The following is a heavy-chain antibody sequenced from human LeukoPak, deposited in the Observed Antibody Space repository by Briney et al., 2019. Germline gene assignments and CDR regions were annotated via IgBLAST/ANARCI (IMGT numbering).Heavy chain of an antibody. D-gene: IGHD3-9*01. CDR3: AREAWDILTGYSDY. V-gene: IGHV3-30*04. CDR1: GFTFSSYA. J-gene: IGHJ4*02. CDR2: ISYDGSNK. Sequence: GRSLRLSCAASGFTFSSYAMHWVRQAPGKGLEGVAVISYDGSNKYYADSVKGRFTISRDNSKHTLYLKMNSLRAEDTAVYYCAREAWDILTGYSDYWGQGTLVTVSS.